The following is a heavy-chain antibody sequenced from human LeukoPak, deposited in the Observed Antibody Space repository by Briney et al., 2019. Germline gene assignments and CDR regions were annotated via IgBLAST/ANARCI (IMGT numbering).Heavy chain of an antibody. CDR3: SRGLDSFDV. CDR2: IYSGGST. V-gene: IGHV3-53*01. Sequence: GSLRLSCAASGFTVSSNYMSCVRQAPGKGLEWVSVIYSGGSTYYADSVKGRFTISRDNSKNTLYLQMNSLSAEDTAVYYCSRGLDSFDVCGQRTMVTVSS. CDR1: GFTVSSNY. J-gene: IGHJ3*01.